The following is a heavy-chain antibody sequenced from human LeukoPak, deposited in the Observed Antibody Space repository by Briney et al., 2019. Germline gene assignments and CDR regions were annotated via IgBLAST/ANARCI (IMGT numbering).Heavy chain of an antibody. V-gene: IGHV1-2*02. CDR3: ARVPPPAVWPDYYFDY. Sequence: ASVRVSYKASGYTFTGYYMHWVRQAPGQGREWMGWINPNSGGTNYAQKFQGRVTMTRDTSISTAYMELRRLRSDDTAVYYCARVPPPAVWPDYYFDYWGQGTLVTVSS. D-gene: IGHD2-21*01. J-gene: IGHJ4*02. CDR1: GYTFTGYY. CDR2: INPNSGGT.